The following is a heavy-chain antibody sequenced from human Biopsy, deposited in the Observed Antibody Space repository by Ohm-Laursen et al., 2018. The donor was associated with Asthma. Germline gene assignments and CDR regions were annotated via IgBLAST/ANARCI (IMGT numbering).Heavy chain of an antibody. J-gene: IGHJ4*02. V-gene: IGHV4-39*01. CDR1: GGSISSSSYY. Sequence: SDTLSLTCTVSGGSISSSSYYWGWIRRPPGKGLEFIGTIYYSGSTYYNPSLKSLVTLSVDASKNQFFLKLTSVTAADTAVFYCVSPPGYWGQGTRVTVSS. CDR2: IYYSGST. CDR3: VSPPGY.